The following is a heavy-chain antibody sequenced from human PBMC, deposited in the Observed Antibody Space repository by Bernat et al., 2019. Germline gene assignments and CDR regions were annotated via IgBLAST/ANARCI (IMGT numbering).Heavy chain of an antibody. CDR2: INNDGRDT. Sequence: EVLLVESGGGLVQPGGSLRLSCAASGFTFTDYWMHWVRQAPGKGLVWVSRINNDGRDTIYADSVNGRFTLSRDNAKNTLYLQMNSLRVEDTAVYYCARGGWSHGFDIWGQGTMVTVSS. J-gene: IGHJ3*02. V-gene: IGHV3-74*01. D-gene: IGHD3-3*01. CDR1: GFTFTDYW. CDR3: ARGGWSHGFDI.